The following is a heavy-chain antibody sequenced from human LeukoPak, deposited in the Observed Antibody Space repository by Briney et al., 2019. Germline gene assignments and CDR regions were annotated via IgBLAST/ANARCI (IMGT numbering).Heavy chain of an antibody. J-gene: IGHJ4*02. CDR3: ARGGPGIAAAGIIDY. CDR2: IYYSGST. CDR1: GGSMSSYY. D-gene: IGHD6-13*01. Sequence: SETLSLTCSVSGGSMSSYYWGWIRQPPGKGLEWIGSIYYSGSTYYNPSLKSRVTISVDTSKNQFSLKLSSVTAADTAVYYCARGGPGIAAAGIIDYWGQGTLVTVSS. V-gene: IGHV4-39*07.